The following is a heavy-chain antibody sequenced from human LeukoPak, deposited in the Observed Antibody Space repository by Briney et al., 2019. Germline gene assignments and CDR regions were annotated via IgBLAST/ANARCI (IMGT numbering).Heavy chain of an antibody. J-gene: IGHJ3*02. D-gene: IGHD3-9*01. Sequence: PGGSLRLSCTASGFTFSTYAMNWVRQAPGKGLEYVSAISSSGGSTYYADSVKGRFTISRDNSKDTLYLQMSSLRAEDTTVNYCVKSAGFDWLSPLDAFDIWGQGTMVTVSS. V-gene: IGHV3-64D*06. CDR1: GFTFSTYA. CDR2: ISSSGGST. CDR3: VKSAGFDWLSPLDAFDI.